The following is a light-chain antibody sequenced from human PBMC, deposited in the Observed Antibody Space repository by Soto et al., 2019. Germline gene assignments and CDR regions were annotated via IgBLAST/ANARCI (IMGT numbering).Light chain of an antibody. CDR3: QQGSNWPYT. CDR2: DAS. J-gene: IGKJ2*01. Sequence: EIVLTQSPATLSLSPGERATLSCRASQSVSSYFAWYQQKPGQAPRLLLYDASNRATGIPARFSGSGSGTDFTLTISRLEPEDFGVYYCQQGSNWPYTFGQGTKLEIK. V-gene: IGKV3-11*01. CDR1: QSVSSY.